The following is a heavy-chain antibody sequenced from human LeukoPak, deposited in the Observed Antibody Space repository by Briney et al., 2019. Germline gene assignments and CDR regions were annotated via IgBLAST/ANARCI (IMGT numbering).Heavy chain of an antibody. V-gene: IGHV4-4*08. Sequence: SETLSLTCTVSGGSIRNYYWSWIRQPPGKGLEWIGYLYNSGSTKYNPSLNSRVFISVDTSRNQFSLKLTSVTAADTAVYYCACYSSPGGWGVFDYWGQGTLVTVSS. CDR2: LYNSGST. J-gene: IGHJ4*02. CDR1: GGSIRNYY. D-gene: IGHD2-2*02. CDR3: ACYSSPGGWGVFDY.